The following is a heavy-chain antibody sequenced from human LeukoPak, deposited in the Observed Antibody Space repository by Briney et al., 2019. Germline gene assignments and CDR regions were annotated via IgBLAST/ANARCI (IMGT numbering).Heavy chain of an antibody. CDR3: AKVPGNTIRGVISRLIDY. CDR2: IRCDGSNK. V-gene: IGHV3-30*02. D-gene: IGHD3-10*01. CDR1: GFTFSSYG. J-gene: IGHJ4*02. Sequence: GGSLRLSCAASGFTFSSYGMHWVRQAPGKGLEWVAFIRCDGSNKYYADSVKGRFTISRDNSKNTLYLQMNSLRAEDTAVYYCAKVPGNTIRGVISRLIDYWGQGTLVTVSS.